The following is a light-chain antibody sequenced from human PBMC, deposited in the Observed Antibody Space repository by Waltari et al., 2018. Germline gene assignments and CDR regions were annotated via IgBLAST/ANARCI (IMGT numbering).Light chain of an antibody. J-gene: IGLJ3*02. CDR2: DVS. V-gene: IGLV2-14*01. Sequence: QSALTQPASVSGSPGKSITISCTGTSSDVGFYNYVSWYQQHPGKAPKLMIYDVSERPSGVSNRFSGSKAGTTASRTISGLQAEDEADYYCNSYAGSSSWVFGGGTKLTGL. CDR1: SSDVGFYNY. CDR3: NSYAGSSSWV.